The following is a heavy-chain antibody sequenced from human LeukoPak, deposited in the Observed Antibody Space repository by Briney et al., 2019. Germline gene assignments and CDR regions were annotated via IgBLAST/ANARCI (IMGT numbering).Heavy chain of an antibody. D-gene: IGHD4-17*01. V-gene: IGHV4-59*01. CDR2: IYYTGST. J-gene: IGHJ3*02. Sequence: SETLSLTCTVSGGSISNYYWSWIRQPPGKGLEWIGYIYYTGSTNYNPSLKSRVTISLDTSKNQFSLKLTSVSAADTAVYHCARGANHGDYGLDVFDIWGQGTMVTVSS. CDR1: GGSISNYY. CDR3: ARGANHGDYGLDVFDI.